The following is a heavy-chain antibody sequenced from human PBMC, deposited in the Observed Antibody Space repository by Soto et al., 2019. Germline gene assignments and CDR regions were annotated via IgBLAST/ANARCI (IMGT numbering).Heavy chain of an antibody. Sequence: QLQLQESGAGLVKPSETLSLTCTVSGGSINSSRDYWGWIRQPPGKGLEWVGSIFYTGSPSYNPSLKSRVTMSVDTSKNQFSLRLSSVTAADAAVYYCARQVNIGYAESHFDYWGQGTPISVSS. J-gene: IGHJ4*02. D-gene: IGHD2-15*01. CDR3: ARQVNIGYAESHFDY. CDR2: IFYTGSP. V-gene: IGHV4-39*01. CDR1: GGSINSSRDY.